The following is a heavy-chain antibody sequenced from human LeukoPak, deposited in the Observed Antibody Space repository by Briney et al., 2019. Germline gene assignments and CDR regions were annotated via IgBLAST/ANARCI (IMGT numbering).Heavy chain of an antibody. V-gene: IGHV1-46*01. D-gene: IGHD1-1*01. CDR1: GYSFISFY. CDR3: ARSAGTLEY. CDR2: ITPGSGST. Sequence: ASVKVSCKTSGYSFISFYVHWVRQAPGQGLEWMGMITPGSGSTTYAQKFQGRVTMTRDMSTGTVYMELLSLKFADTAIYYCARSAGTLEYWGQGTLVTVSS. J-gene: IGHJ4*02.